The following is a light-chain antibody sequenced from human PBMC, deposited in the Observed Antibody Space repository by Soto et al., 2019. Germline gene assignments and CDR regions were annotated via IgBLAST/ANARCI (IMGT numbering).Light chain of an antibody. J-gene: IGLJ2*01. CDR2: GVD. CDR1: SSDVGGYDW. CDR3: TSYATGDTFP. V-gene: IGLV2-8*01. Sequence: QSVLTQPTSASGSPGQSVTISCTGTSSDVGGYDWVSWYQHHPGKVPKLIIYGVDKRPSGVPDRFSGSKSGNTAALTVSGLQAEDAADYFCTSYATGDTFPFGGGTKLTVL.